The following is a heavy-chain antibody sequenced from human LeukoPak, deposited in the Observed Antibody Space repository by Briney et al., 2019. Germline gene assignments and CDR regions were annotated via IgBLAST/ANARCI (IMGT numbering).Heavy chain of an antibody. CDR2: IYHSGSGST. V-gene: IGHV4-30-2*01. CDR1: GGSISSGGHS. Sequence: SETLSLTCTVSGGSISSGGHSWSWIRQPPGKGLEWIGYIYHSGSGSTYYNPSLRSRVTISIDKSKNQFSLKLNSVTAADTAVYYCARIDDFWSGPTLDVWGQGTTVTVSS. J-gene: IGHJ6*02. CDR3: ARIDDFWSGPTLDV. D-gene: IGHD3-3*01.